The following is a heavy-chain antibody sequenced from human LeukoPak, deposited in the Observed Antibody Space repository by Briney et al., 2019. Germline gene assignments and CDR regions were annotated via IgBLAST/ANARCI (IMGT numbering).Heavy chain of an antibody. CDR1: GGSISSYY. D-gene: IGHD6-13*01. CDR3: ARMGVEQQLET. CDR2: IYYSGST. Sequence: SETLSLTCTVSGGSISSYYGSWIRQPPGKGLEWIGYIYYSGSTNYNPSLKSRVTISVDTSKNQFSLKLSSVTAADTAAYYCARMGVEQQLETWGQGTLVTVSS. V-gene: IGHV4-59*01. J-gene: IGHJ5*02.